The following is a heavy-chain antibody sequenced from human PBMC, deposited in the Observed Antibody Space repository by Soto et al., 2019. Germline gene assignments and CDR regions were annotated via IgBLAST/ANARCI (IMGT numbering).Heavy chain of an antibody. D-gene: IGHD6-13*01. J-gene: IGHJ4*02. CDR3: ASGSGQQLVRWSDPDEDYFDY. V-gene: IGHV1-3*01. CDR1: GYTFTSYA. CDR2: INAGNGNT. Sequence: ASVKVSCKASGYTFTSYAMHWVRQAPGQRLEWMGWINAGNGNTKYSQMFQGRVTITRDTSASTAYMELSSLRSEDTAVYYCASGSGQQLVRWSDPDEDYFDYWGQGTLVTVSS.